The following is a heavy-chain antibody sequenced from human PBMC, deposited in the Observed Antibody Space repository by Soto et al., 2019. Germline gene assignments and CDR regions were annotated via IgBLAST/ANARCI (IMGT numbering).Heavy chain of an antibody. CDR2: ISYDGSNK. Sequence: PGGSLRLSCAASGFTFSSYAMHWVRQAPGKGLEWVAVISYDGSNKYYADSVKGRFTISRDNSKNTLYLQMNSLRAEDTAVYYCARWDGYNSGIDAFDIWGQGTMVTVSS. CDR1: GFTFSSYA. V-gene: IGHV3-30-3*01. J-gene: IGHJ3*02. D-gene: IGHD5-12*01. CDR3: ARWDGYNSGIDAFDI.